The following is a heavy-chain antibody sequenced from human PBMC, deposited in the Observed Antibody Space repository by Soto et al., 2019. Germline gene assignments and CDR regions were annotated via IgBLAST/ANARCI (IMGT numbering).Heavy chain of an antibody. CDR1: GFSLSTSRVG. CDR3: AHYRIFGDYMYYFDS. Sequence: QITLKEFGPALVKPTQTLTLTCTFSGFSLSTSRVGVGWIRQPPGKALEWLALIYWEDDKRYSRSLTTRLTITKDSSKNQVVLTMTNMDPVDTATYYCAHYRIFGDYMYYFDSWGQGTLVTVSS. J-gene: IGHJ4*02. CDR2: IYWEDDK. D-gene: IGHD4-17*01. V-gene: IGHV2-5*02.